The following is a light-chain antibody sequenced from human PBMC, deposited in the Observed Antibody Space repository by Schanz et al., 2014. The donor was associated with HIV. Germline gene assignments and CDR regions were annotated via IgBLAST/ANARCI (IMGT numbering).Light chain of an antibody. CDR2: KAS. J-gene: IGKJ2*01. V-gene: IGKV1-5*03. CDR1: QGISSW. CDR3: QQYNTNSYT. Sequence: DIQMTQSPSSVSASVGDRVTITCRASQGISSWLAWYQQKPGQAPRLLIYKASTLEGGVPSRFSGSGSGTEFTLTITSLQPDDFATYYCQQYNTNSYTFGQGTKLEIK.